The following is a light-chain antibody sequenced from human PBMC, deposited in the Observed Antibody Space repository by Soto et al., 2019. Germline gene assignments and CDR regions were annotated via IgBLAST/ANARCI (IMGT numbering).Light chain of an antibody. Sequence: DIVMTQSPDSLAVSLGERATINCKSSQSVLYSSNNKNYLAWYQQKPGQPPKLLMYWASTRESGVPDRVSGSGSGTDVTLTISSLQAEDVAVYYCQQYYSTPPTFGGGTKV. J-gene: IGKJ4*01. CDR1: QSVLYSSNNKNY. CDR2: WAS. V-gene: IGKV4-1*01. CDR3: QQYYSTPPT.